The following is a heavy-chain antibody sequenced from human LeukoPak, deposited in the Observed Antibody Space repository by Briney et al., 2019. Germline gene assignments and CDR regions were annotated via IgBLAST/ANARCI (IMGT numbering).Heavy chain of an antibody. J-gene: IGHJ6*03. CDR1: GFNFNYYP. CDR3: AKDSSGWSHIYMDV. Sequence: GGSLRLSCAASGFNFNYYPVHWVRQAPGKGLVWVAFISDNGSLKYYADSVKGRFTISRDNSKKTVYLQMNSLRAEDTAVYYCAKDSSGWSHIYMDVWGKGTTVAVSS. V-gene: IGHV3-30*04. CDR2: ISDNGSLK. D-gene: IGHD6-19*01.